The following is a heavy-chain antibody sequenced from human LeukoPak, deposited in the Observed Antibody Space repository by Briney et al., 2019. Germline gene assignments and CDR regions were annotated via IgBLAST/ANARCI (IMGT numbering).Heavy chain of an antibody. J-gene: IGHJ5*02. D-gene: IGHD2-2*01. CDR1: GYTFTSYY. Sequence: ASVKVSCKASGYTFTSYYMHWVRQATGQGLEWMGWMNPNSGNTGYAQKFQGRVTMTRNTSISTAYMELSSLRSEDTAVYYCAREAVNCSSTSCYKDLYNWFDPWGQGTLVTVSS. CDR3: AREAVNCSSTSCYKDLYNWFDP. CDR2: MNPNSGNT. V-gene: IGHV1-8*02.